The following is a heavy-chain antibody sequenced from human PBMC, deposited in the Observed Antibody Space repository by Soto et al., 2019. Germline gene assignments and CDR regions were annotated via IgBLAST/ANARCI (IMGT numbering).Heavy chain of an antibody. CDR2: VSHDGRNT. J-gene: IGHJ4*02. CDR1: GFTYSTYT. V-gene: IGHV3-30*18. CDR3: AKDSISDRETFNFDS. Sequence: GGSLRLSCAASGFTYSTYTMHWVRQAPGKGLEWVAVVSHDGRNTHCADSVKGRFTISRDSSKNTVSLEMTSLRAEDTAFYYCAKDSISDRETFNFDSWGQGTLVTVSS. D-gene: IGHD1-26*01.